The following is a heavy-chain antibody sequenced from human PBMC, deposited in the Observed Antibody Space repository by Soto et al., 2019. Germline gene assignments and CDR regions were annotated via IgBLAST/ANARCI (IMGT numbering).Heavy chain of an antibody. CDR2: ISYDGSNK. Sequence: PGGSLRLSCAASGFTFSIYGMHWVRQAPGKGLEWVAVISYDGSNKYYADSVKGRFTISRDNSKNTLYLQMNSLRAEDTADYYCGKDSYSNYGYFDYWGQGTLVTVSS. CDR1: GFTFSIYG. J-gene: IGHJ4*02. CDR3: GKDSYSNYGYFDY. V-gene: IGHV3-30*18. D-gene: IGHD4-4*01.